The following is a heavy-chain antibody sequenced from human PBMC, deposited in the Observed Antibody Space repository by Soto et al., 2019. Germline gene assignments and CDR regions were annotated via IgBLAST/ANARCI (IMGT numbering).Heavy chain of an antibody. J-gene: IGHJ4*02. D-gene: IGHD3-16*01. CDR3: ARWGTTGGLDV. V-gene: IGHV3-33*05. Sequence: QVQLVESGGGVVQPGTSLRLSCVGSGFTFRSYVIHWVRQAPGKGLEWVALTSYDGSNNFYGDSVKGRFTISRHNSRNTVELQMDSLRFDDTALYDCARWGTTGGLDVWGQGTLVSVSS. CDR2: TSYDGSNN. CDR1: GFTFRSYV.